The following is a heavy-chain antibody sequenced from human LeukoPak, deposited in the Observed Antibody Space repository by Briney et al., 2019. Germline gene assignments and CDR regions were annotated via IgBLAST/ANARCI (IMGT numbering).Heavy chain of an antibody. CDR2: ISGDGGTT. CDR3: ARELDAYDGMDV. CDR1: GFTFDGYA. D-gene: IGHD2-8*01. J-gene: IGHJ6*02. Sequence: GGSLRLSCAASGFTFDGYAMHWVRQAPGKGLEWVSLISGDGGTTYYADSVKGRFTISRDNARNTLYLQMNSLRAEDTAVYYCARELDAYDGMDVWGQGTTVTVSS. V-gene: IGHV3-43*02.